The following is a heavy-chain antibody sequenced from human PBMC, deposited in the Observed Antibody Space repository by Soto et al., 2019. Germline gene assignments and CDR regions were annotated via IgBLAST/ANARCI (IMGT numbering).Heavy chain of an antibody. CDR2: IIPIFGTA. V-gene: IGHV1-69*01. D-gene: IGHD2-15*01. J-gene: IGHJ5*02. CDR1: GGTFSSYA. CDR3: AKDFCSGGSCFSYWFDP. Sequence: QVQLVQSGAEVKKPGSSVKVACKASGGTFSSYAISWVRQAPGQGLEWMGGIIPIFGTANYAQKFQGRVTITADESTSTAYMELSSLRSEDTAVYYCAKDFCSGGSCFSYWFDPWGQGTLVTVSS.